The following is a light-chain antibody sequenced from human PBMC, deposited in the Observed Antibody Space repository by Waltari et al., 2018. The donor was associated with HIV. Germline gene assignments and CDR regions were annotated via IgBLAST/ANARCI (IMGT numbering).Light chain of an antibody. J-gene: IGLJ2*01. Sequence: QSALTQPASVSGSPGQSINISCTGTNSDVGGYDYVSWYQQYPGKAPKLIIFDVRNRPSGVSRRFSGSKAGNTASLAISGLQAEDEADFYCSSYASTTTSHVVFGGGTKLTVL. CDR3: SSYASTTTSHVV. CDR2: DVR. CDR1: NSDVGGYDY. V-gene: IGLV2-14*03.